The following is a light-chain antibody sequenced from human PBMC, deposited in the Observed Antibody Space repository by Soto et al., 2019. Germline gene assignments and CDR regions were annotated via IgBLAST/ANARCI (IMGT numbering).Light chain of an antibody. Sequence: EIAFTQSRSTLSVSPGQSATLSCRVRQSDGRNLAWYQQKPGQAPRPLIYGASSRATGIPDRFSGSGSGTDFTLTISRLEPEDFAVYYCQQYGSSPRITFGQGTLLAV. J-gene: IGKJ5*01. CDR3: QQYGSSPRIT. CDR1: QSDGRN. CDR2: GAS. V-gene: IGKV3-20*01.